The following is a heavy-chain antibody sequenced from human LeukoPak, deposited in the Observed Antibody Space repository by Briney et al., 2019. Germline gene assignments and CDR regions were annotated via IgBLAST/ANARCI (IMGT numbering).Heavy chain of an antibody. Sequence: ASVKVSCKASGYTFTSYGISWVRQAPGQGLEWMGIVNPTGGSTSYAQKFQGRVTLTRDTSTSTVYMELSSLRSEDTAMYYCARATQQWFFFNFWGQGTLVTVSS. J-gene: IGHJ4*02. CDR2: VNPTGGST. CDR1: GYTFTSYG. CDR3: ARATQQWFFFNF. D-gene: IGHD3-22*01. V-gene: IGHV1-46*01.